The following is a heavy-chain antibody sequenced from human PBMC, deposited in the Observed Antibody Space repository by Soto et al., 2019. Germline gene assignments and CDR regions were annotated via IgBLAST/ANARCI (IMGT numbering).Heavy chain of an antibody. CDR3: ARRSSSGWYGGYYYYGMDV. J-gene: IGHJ6*02. V-gene: IGHV5-10-1*01. CDR2: IDPSDSYT. Sequence: GESLKISCKGSGYSFTSYWISRVRQMPGKGLEWMGRIDPSDSYTNYSPSFQGHVTISADKSISTAYLQWSSLKASDTAMYYCARRSSSGWYGGYYYYGMDVWGQGTTVTVSS. CDR1: GYSFTSYW. D-gene: IGHD6-19*01.